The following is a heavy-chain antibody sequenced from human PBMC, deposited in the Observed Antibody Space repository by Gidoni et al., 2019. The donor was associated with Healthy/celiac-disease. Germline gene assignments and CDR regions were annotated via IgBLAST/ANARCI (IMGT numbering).Heavy chain of an antibody. CDR3: AKGSSSWMDHFDY. Sequence: EVQLLESGGGLVQPGGSLRLSCAASGFTFRSYAMSWVRQAPGKGLEWVSAISGSGGSTYYADSVKGRFTISRDNSKNTLYLQMNSLRAEDTAVYYCAKGSSSWMDHFDYWGQGTLVTVSS. CDR2: ISGSGGST. J-gene: IGHJ4*02. D-gene: IGHD6-13*01. V-gene: IGHV3-23*01. CDR1: GFTFRSYA.